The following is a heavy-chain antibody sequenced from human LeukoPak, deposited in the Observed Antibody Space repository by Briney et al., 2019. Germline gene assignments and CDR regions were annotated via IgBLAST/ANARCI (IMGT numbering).Heavy chain of an antibody. Sequence: ASVKVSCKASGYTFTGYYMHWVRQAPGQGLEWMGWINPNSGGTNYAQKFQGRVTMTRDTSISTAYMELSRLRSDDTAVYYCARNFGVVILYYFGYWGQGTLVTVSS. V-gene: IGHV1-2*02. CDR1: GYTFTGYY. D-gene: IGHD3-3*01. CDR2: INPNSGGT. J-gene: IGHJ4*02. CDR3: ARNFGVVILYYFGY.